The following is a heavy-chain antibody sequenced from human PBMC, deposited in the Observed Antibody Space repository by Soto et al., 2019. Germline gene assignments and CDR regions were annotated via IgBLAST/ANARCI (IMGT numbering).Heavy chain of an antibody. Sequence: QVQLQESGPGLVQPSETLSLTCSVSGGSVSSGTSYWSWIRQPPGKGLEWLGYIHYTGRTDYNPSLKSQLTMSVDTSKNQFSLRLNSVTAADTAVYYCVTFQGSGPFDFWGPGILVTVSS. CDR2: IHYTGRT. J-gene: IGHJ4*02. CDR1: GGSVSSGTSY. V-gene: IGHV4-61*01. D-gene: IGHD2-21*01. CDR3: VTFQGSGPFDF.